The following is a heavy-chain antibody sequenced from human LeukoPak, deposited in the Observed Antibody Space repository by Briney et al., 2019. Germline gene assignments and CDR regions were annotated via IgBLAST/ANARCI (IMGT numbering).Heavy chain of an antibody. Sequence: GGSLRPSCATSGFTFSNSDFHWVRQATGKGLEWVSAIGVGGDTYYGGSVKGRFTIFRENVKNSLFLQMNGLRADDTGVYFCARETNSNDFALEIWGQGTLVTVSS. V-gene: IGHV3-13*01. CDR2: IGVGGDT. CDR1: GFTFSNSD. D-gene: IGHD1-20*01. CDR3: ARETNSNDFALEI. J-gene: IGHJ4*02.